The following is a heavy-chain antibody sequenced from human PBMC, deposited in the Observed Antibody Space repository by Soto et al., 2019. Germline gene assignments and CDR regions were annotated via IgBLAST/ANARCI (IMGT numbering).Heavy chain of an antibody. CDR1: GGSISSGGYS. D-gene: IGHD3-22*01. J-gene: IGHJ6*02. V-gene: IGHV4-30-2*01. CDR2: IYHSGSS. Sequence: SETLSLTCAVSGGSISSGGYSWSWIRQPPGKGLEWIGYIYHSGSSNYNPSLRSRVTMSLSTSKNQLSLKLNSVTAADTAVYYCARRLYYDSSGFEGGGMDVWGQGTTVTVSS. CDR3: ARRLYYDSSGFEGGGMDV.